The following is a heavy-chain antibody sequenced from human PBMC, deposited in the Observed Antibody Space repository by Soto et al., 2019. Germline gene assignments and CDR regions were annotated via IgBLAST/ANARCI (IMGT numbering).Heavy chain of an antibody. CDR3: ARDNRLFTRDAFDI. CDR2: ISSSSSTI. J-gene: IGHJ3*02. CDR1: GFTFSSYS. D-gene: IGHD3-10*02. Sequence: GGSLRLSCAASGFTFSSYSMNWVRQAPGKGLEWVSYISSSSSTIYYADSVKGRFTISRDNAKNSLYLQMNSLRDEDTAVYYCARDNRLFTRDAFDIWGQGTMVTVSS. V-gene: IGHV3-48*02.